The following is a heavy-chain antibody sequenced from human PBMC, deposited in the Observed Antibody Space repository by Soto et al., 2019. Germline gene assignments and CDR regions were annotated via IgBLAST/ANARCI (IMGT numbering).Heavy chain of an antibody. D-gene: IGHD5-12*01. J-gene: IGHJ3*02. CDR3: ARDPVYDHDAFDI. CDR1: GYTFITSYY. V-gene: IGHV1-46*01. Sequence: QVQLVQSGAEVKKPGASVKLSCKASGYTFITSYYTHWVRQAPGQGLEWMGIINPTGTMTKYSERFQGRLTMTRDTSTSTDYMALSTLTSEDTAVYLCARDPVYDHDAFDIWGQGKMVTVSS. CDR2: INPTGTMT.